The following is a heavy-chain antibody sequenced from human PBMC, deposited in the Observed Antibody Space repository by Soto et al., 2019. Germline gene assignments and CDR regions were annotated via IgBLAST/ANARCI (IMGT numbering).Heavy chain of an antibody. CDR1: GFTFSSYS. J-gene: IGHJ6*02. CDR2: ISSSSSTI. D-gene: IGHD5-12*01. CDR3: SRADSGYAHGYYYYGMDV. Sequence: EVQLVESGGGLVQPGGSLRLSCAASGFTFSSYSMNWVRQAPGKGLEWLSYISSSSSTIYYADSVKGRFTISRDNAKIALYLQMNSLRAEDTAVYYCSRADSGYAHGYYYYGMDVWGQGTTVTVSS. V-gene: IGHV3-48*01.